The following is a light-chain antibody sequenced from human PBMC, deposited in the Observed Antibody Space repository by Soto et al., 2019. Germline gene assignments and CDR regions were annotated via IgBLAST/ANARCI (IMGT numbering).Light chain of an antibody. J-gene: IGKJ5*01. CDR3: QQYNSYSIT. V-gene: IGKV1-5*03. CDR2: KAS. CDR1: QSISSW. Sequence: EIQMTQSPSTLSASVGDRVTITCRASQSISSWLAWYQQKPGKAPKLLIYKASSLESGVPSRLSGSGSGTEFTLTISSLQPDDFATYYCQQYNSYSITFGQGTRLEIK.